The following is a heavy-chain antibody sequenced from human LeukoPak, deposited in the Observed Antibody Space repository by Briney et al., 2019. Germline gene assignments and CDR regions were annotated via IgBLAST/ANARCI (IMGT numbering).Heavy chain of an antibody. D-gene: IGHD5-12*01. Sequence: GGSLRLSCAASRFTFSIYWMNWVRQAPGKGLEWVANIKEDGSEKNYVDSVKGRFTISRDNAKTSLYLQMNSLRAEDTAVYYCARAPGGSDYYFDNWGQGTLVTVSS. CDR2: IKEDGSEK. J-gene: IGHJ4*02. V-gene: IGHV3-7*01. CDR1: RFTFSIYW. CDR3: ARAPGGSDYYFDN.